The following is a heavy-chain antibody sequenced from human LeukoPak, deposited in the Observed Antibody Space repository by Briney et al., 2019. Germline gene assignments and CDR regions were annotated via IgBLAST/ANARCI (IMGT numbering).Heavy chain of an antibody. CDR1: GFTFSSYW. CDR2: IEEDGSE. J-gene: IGHJ3*01. CDR3: ARDWLAGNPYHAFDL. V-gene: IGHV3-7*01. D-gene: IGHD3-22*01. Sequence: GGSLRLSCAASGFTFSSYWMTWVRQAPGKGLECVANIEEDGSEEYVDSVKGRFSISRDNAKNSLHLQMNSLRAEDTAVYYCARDWLAGNPYHAFDLWGKGTMVTVSS.